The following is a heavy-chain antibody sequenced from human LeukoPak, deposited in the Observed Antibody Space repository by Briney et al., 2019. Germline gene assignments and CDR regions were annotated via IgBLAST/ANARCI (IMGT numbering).Heavy chain of an antibody. V-gene: IGHV1-18*01. CDR2: ISAYNGNT. CDR3: ARDAYCSGGSCYFIFDY. D-gene: IGHD2-15*01. J-gene: IGHJ4*02. Sequence: WASVKVSCKASGYTFTSYGISWVRQAPGQGLEWMGWISAYNGNTNYAQKLQGRVTMTTDTSTSTAYMELRILRSDDTAVYYCARDAYCSGGSCYFIFDYWGQGTLVTVSS. CDR1: GYTFTSYG.